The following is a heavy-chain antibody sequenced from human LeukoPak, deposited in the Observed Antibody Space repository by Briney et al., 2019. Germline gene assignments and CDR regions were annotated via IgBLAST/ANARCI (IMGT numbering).Heavy chain of an antibody. CDR3: ASGYSSSWSSSYWYFDL. CDR1: GGSISSYY. CDR2: IYTSGST. J-gene: IGHJ2*01. V-gene: IGHV4-4*07. Sequence: SETLSLTCTVSGGSISSYYWSWIRQPAGKGLEWVGRIYTSGSTNYNPSLKSRVTMSVDTSKNQFSLKLSSVTAADTAVYYCASGYSSSWSSSYWYFDLWGRGTLVTVSS. D-gene: IGHD6-13*01.